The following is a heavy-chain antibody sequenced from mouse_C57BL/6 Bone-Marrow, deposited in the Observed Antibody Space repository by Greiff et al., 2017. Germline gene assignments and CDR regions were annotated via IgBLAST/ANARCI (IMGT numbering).Heavy chain of an antibody. CDR3: ARWGYFDV. CDR1: GYTFTDSY. V-gene: IGHV1-26*01. CDR2: INPNNGGT. Sequence: EVQLQQSGPELVKPGASVKISCKASGYTFTDSYMNWVKQSHGKSLEWIGDINPNNGGTSYNQKFKGKATLTVDKSSSTAYMELRSLTSEDSAVYYCARWGYFDVWGTGTTVTVSS. J-gene: IGHJ1*03.